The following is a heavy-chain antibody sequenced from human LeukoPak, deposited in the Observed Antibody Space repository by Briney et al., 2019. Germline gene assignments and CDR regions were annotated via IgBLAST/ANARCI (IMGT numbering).Heavy chain of an antibody. CDR1: GFTFSNAW. V-gene: IGHV3-15*01. D-gene: IGHD6-25*01. CDR2: IKPKRGGGTT. Sequence: GRSLRLSCAASGFTFSNAWMSWVRQAPGKGLEWVGRIKPKRGGGTTDYAAPGKGRFTISRDDSKNTVNLQMNGLKTEDTALYYCTTDPESSSGCRHFDYWGQGTLVTVSS. CDR3: TTDPESSSGCRHFDY. J-gene: IGHJ4*02.